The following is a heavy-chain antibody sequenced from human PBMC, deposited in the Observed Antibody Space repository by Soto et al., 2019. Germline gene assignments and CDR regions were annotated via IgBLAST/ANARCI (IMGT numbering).Heavy chain of an antibody. CDR2: VNAYNGNT. CDR1: GYSFSSFG. J-gene: IGHJ4*02. CDR3: AKRAAGIEAHVI. V-gene: IGHV1-18*01. D-gene: IGHD6-25*01. Sequence: ASVKVSCKASGYSFSSFGVNWVRQAPGQGLEWMGWVNAYNGNTNYAQKVQGRVTLTADTSTSTAYMEVRSLRSGDTAVYYCAKRAAGIEAHVIWGQGTLVTVSS.